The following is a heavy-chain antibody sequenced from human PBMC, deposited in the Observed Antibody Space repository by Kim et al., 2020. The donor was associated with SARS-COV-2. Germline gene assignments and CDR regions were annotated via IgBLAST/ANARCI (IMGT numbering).Heavy chain of an antibody. J-gene: IGHJ4*02. D-gene: IGHD1-1*01. CDR2: INGAGSRT. V-gene: IGHV3-23*03. Sequence: GGSLRLSCEASGYTFSSYAVTWVRQAPQKGLECVSFINGAGSRTFYADSVKGRFTISRDNSKNTLYLQMNSLRAEDSALYYCAREYNGLFDYWGQGTLVTVSS. CDR3: AREYNGLFDY. CDR1: GYTFSSYA.